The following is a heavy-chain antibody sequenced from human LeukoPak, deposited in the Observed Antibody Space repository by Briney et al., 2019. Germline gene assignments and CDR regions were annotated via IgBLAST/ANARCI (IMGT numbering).Heavy chain of an antibody. V-gene: IGHV3-49*04. J-gene: IGHJ5*02. Sequence: GGSLRLSCTASGFTFGDYAMSWVRQAPGKGLEWLGFITSKAYGGTTEYAASVKGRFTISRDDSKSVAYLQMNSLKTEDIAVYYCARFTYCSGGSCCFDPWGQGTLVTVSS. CDR1: GFTFGDYA. CDR3: ARFTYCSGGSCCFDP. D-gene: IGHD2-15*01. CDR2: ITSKAYGGTT.